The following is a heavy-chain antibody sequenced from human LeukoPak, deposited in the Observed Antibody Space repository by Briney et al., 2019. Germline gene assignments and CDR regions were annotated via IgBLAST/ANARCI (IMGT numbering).Heavy chain of an antibody. CDR3: AKDAGHMARRDPYFDY. D-gene: IGHD2-21*01. J-gene: IGHJ4*02. CDR1: GFIFSDYY. V-gene: IGHV3-11*01. CDR2: ISSRSSTI. Sequence: GGSLRLSCAASGFIFSDYYMSWIRQAPGKGLEWISYISSRSSTIYYADSVKGRFTISRDNAKKSLYLQMNSLRAEDTAVYYCAKDAGHMARRDPYFDYWGQGTLVTVSS.